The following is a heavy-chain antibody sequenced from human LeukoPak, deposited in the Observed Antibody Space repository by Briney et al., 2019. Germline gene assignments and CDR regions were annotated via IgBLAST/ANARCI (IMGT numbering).Heavy chain of an antibody. CDR2: IKQDGSEK. Sequence: PGGSLRLSCAASGFTFSSYWMSWVRQAPGKGLEWVANIKQDGSEKYYVDSVKGRFTISRDNAKNSLYLQMNSLRAEDTAVYYCARDRDFWSGYYIPLSYWGQGTLVTVSS. CDR3: ARDRDFWSGYYIPLSY. CDR1: GFTFSSYW. D-gene: IGHD3-3*01. V-gene: IGHV3-7*01. J-gene: IGHJ4*02.